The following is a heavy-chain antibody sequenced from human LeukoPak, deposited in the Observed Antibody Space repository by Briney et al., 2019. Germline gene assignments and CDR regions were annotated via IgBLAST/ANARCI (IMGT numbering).Heavy chain of an antibody. J-gene: IGHJ4*02. V-gene: IGHV3-30*18. D-gene: IGHD2-2*01. CDR2: ISYDGSNK. Sequence: GGSLRLSCAASGFTFSSYGMHWVRQAPGKGLEWVAVISYDGSNKYYADSVKGRFTISRDNSKNTLYLQMNSLRAEDTAVYYCAKDGGYCSSTSCYESLDYWGQGTLVTVSS. CDR1: GFTFSSYG. CDR3: AKDGGYCSSTSCYESLDY.